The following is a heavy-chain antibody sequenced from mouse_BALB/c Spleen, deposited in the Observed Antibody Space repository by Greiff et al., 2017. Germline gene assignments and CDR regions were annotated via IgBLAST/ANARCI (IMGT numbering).Heavy chain of an antibody. CDR1: GYTFTSYT. V-gene: IGHV1-4*01. CDR2: INPSSGYT. CDR3: ARWLGLRYFDY. D-gene: IGHD3-1*01. J-gene: IGHJ2*01. Sequence: VQLQQSGAELARPGASVTMSCKASGYTFTSYTMHWVKQRPGQGLEWIGYINPSSGYTNYNQKFKDKATLTADKSSSTAYMQLSSLTSEDSAVYYCARWLGLRYFDYWGQGTTLTGSS.